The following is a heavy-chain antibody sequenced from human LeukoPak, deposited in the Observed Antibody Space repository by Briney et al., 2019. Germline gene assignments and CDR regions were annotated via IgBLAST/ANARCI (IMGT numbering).Heavy chain of an antibody. V-gene: IGHV3-48*01. CDR1: GFTFSSYG. CDR2: ISSSGSTI. CDR3: AKVGITMVRGGEYSYMDV. J-gene: IGHJ6*03. Sequence: GGSLRLSCAASGFTFSSYGMNWVRQAPGKGLEWVSYISSSGSTIYYADSVKGRFTISRDNSKNTLYLQMNSLKPEDTAVYYFAKVGITMVRGGEYSYMDVWGKGTTVTISS. D-gene: IGHD3-10*01.